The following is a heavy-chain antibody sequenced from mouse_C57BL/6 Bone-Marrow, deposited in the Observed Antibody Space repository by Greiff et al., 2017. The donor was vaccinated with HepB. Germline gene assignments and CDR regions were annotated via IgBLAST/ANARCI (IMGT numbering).Heavy chain of an antibody. D-gene: IGHD2-4*01. V-gene: IGHV1-50*01. J-gene: IGHJ4*01. CDR2: IDPSDSYT. Sequence: QVQLQQPGAELVKPGASVKLSCKASGYTFTSYWMQWVKQRPGQGLEWIGEIDPSDSYTNYNQKFKGKATLTVDTSSSTAYMQLSSLTSEDSAVYYCGYDYDAMDYWGQGTSVTVSS. CDR1: GYTFTSYW. CDR3: GYDYDAMDY.